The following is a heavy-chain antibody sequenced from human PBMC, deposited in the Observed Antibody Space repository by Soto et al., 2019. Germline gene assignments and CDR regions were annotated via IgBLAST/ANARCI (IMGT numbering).Heavy chain of an antibody. D-gene: IGHD2-15*01. CDR3: AINEGRDVSNFDY. V-gene: IGHV1-69*01. Sequence: QVQLVQSGAEVKKPGSSVKVSCKASGGIFTRYDIRWVRQAPGQGLEWMGAIIPIFDTANYAQKFQGRLTITADATTSSAYTELSSLSSEDTAIYYCAINEGRDVSNFDYWGQGTLVTVSS. CDR2: IIPIFDTA. CDR1: GGIFTRYD. J-gene: IGHJ4*02.